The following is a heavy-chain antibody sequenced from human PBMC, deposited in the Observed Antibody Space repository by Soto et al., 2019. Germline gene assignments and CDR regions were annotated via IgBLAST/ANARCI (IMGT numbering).Heavy chain of an antibody. CDR1: GGSFSGYY. CDR2: INHSGST. J-gene: IGHJ4*02. V-gene: IGHV4-34*01. D-gene: IGHD5-12*01. CDR3: ARGEQRGYSGYDSPAFFDY. Sequence: SETLSLTCAVYGGSFSGYYWSWIRQPPGKGLEWIGEINHSGSTNYNPSLKSRVTISVDTSKNQFSLKLSSVTAADTAVYYCARGEQRGYSGYDSPAFFDYWGQGTLVTVSS.